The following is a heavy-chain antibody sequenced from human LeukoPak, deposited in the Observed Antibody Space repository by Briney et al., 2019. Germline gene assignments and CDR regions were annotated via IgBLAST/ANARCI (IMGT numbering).Heavy chain of an antibody. CDR1: GFTFSSYA. Sequence: GGSLRLSCAASGFTFSSYAMSWVRQAPGKGLEWVSAISGSGGSTYYADSVKGRFTISRDNSKNTPYLQMNSLRAEDTAVYYCARSYYDFWSGLLFDYWGQGTLVTVSS. CDR2: ISGSGGST. D-gene: IGHD3-3*01. CDR3: ARSYYDFWSGLLFDY. J-gene: IGHJ4*02. V-gene: IGHV3-23*01.